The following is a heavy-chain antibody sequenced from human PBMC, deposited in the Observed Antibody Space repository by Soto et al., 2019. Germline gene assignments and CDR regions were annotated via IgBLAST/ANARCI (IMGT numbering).Heavy chain of an antibody. Sequence: QVHLQESGPGVVKPSGTLSLSCVVSGGSVGSNNWWSWVRQAPGKGLEWLGDIYHSGSSRYSPSLKSRFTMSLDNSKTHFSLTLSSVNAADTAVYYCATWKTTTYDIWGPGTLVTVSS. D-gene: IGHD1-1*01. CDR1: GGSVGSNNW. CDR2: IYHSGSS. V-gene: IGHV4-4*02. J-gene: IGHJ3*02. CDR3: ATWKTTTYDI.